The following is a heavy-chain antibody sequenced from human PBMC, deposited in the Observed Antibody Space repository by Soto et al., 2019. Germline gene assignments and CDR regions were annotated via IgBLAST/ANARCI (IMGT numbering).Heavy chain of an antibody. Sequence: GGSLRLSCAASGFTFSSHNMNWVRQAPGKGLEWVSTIDPSGYYIYYADSVKGRFTISRDNARNSLYLQMNSLRAADTAVYYCARSFGVNETYRNWFDPWGQGTLVTVSS. CDR2: IDPSGYYI. CDR1: GFTFSSHN. CDR3: ARSFGVNETYRNWFDP. J-gene: IGHJ5*02. D-gene: IGHD3-3*01. V-gene: IGHV3-21*01.